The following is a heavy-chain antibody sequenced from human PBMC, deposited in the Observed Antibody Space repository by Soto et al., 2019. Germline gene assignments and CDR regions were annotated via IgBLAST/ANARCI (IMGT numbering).Heavy chain of an antibody. CDR1: GFTFSSYA. CDR3: ARDRLRYNWNDFPYYYCGMDV. Sequence: QVQLVESGGGVVQPGRSLRLSCAASGFTFSSYAMHWVRQAPGKGLEWVAVISYDGSNKYYADSVKGRFTISRDNSKNTLYLQKNSLRAEDTAVYYCARDRLRYNWNDFPYYYCGMDVWGQGTTVTVSS. CDR2: ISYDGSNK. J-gene: IGHJ6*02. D-gene: IGHD1-1*01. V-gene: IGHV3-30-3*01.